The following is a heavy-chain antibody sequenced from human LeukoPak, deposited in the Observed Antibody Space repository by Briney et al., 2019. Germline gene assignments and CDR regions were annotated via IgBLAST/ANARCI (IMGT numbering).Heavy chain of an antibody. CDR3: ARGFLGLDV. V-gene: IGHV3-7*05. D-gene: IGHD2-21*01. Sequence: GGSLRLSCTASEFPFGTYWMTWVRQAPGKGLEWVGNIVQDGSEKYYVDSVKGRFTISRDNTKNLLYLQMTSLRAEDTAVYYCARGFLGLDVWGQGTTVTVSS. CDR1: EFPFGTYW. J-gene: IGHJ6*02. CDR2: IVQDGSEK.